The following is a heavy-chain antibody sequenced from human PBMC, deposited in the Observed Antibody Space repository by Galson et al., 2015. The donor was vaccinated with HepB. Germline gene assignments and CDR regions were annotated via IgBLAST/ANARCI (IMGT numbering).Heavy chain of an antibody. Sequence: PALVKPTQTLTLTCTFSGFSLRISGMGVGWIRQPPGKALEWLALINWNDDKRYSPSLKSRVSITKDASKNQVVLRMTNMDPVDTATYYCAHSLGLVGPYFDYWGQGTLVTVSS. J-gene: IGHJ4*02. CDR1: GFSLRISGMG. CDR2: INWNDDK. D-gene: IGHD2-8*02. V-gene: IGHV2-5*01. CDR3: AHSLGLVGPYFDY.